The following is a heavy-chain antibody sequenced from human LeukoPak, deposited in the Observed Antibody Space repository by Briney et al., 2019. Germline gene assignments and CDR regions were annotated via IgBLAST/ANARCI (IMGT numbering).Heavy chain of an antibody. D-gene: IGHD3-3*01. V-gene: IGHV3-30*02. CDR2: IRYDGSNK. Sequence: GGSLRLSCAASGFTFSSYGMHWVRHAPGKGLEWVAFIRYDGSNKYYADSAKGRFPISRDNSTNKLHLQRNSLRARDTAVYYCATNGLVYYDFWSGYYTPGYWGQGTLVTVSS. J-gene: IGHJ4*02. CDR1: GFTFSSYG. CDR3: ATNGLVYYDFWSGYYTPGY.